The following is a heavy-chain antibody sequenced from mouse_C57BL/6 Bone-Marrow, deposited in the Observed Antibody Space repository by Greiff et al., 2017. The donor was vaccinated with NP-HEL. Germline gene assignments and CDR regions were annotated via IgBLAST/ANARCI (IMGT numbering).Heavy chain of an antibody. J-gene: IGHJ3*01. CDR2: ISSGSSTI. D-gene: IGHD1-1*01. CDR3: ARPIYYYGSWFAY. Sequence: EVKLMESGGGLVKPGGSLKLSCAASGFTFSDYGMHWVRQAPEKGLEWVAYISSGSSTIYYADKVKGRFTLSRDNAKNTLFRQMTSLRSEDTAMYYGARPIYYYGSWFAYWGQGTLVTVAA. V-gene: IGHV5-17*01. CDR1: GFTFSDYG.